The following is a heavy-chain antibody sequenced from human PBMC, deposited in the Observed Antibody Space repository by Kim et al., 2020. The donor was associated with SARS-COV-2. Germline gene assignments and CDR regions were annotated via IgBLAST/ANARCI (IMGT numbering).Heavy chain of an antibody. CDR2: GSN. J-gene: IGHJ5*02. Sequence: GSNYYTPYLTRRVTISVETSKNQFSLKLSSVTAADTAVYYCARELEGWFDPWGQGTLVTVSS. V-gene: IGHV4-31*02. CDR3: ARELEGWFDP. D-gene: IGHD1-1*01.